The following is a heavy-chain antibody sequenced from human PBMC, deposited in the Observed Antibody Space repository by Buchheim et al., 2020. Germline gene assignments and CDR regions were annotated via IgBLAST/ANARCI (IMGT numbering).Heavy chain of an antibody. Sequence: EVQLLESGGGLVQPGGSLRLSCAASGFTFSSYAMSWVRQAPGKGLEWVSAISGSGGSTYYADSVKGRFNIYRDNSKNTPYLQMNSLRAEDTAVYYCAKRKYLGYSYGAPFDYWGQGTL. CDR2: ISGSGGST. CDR1: GFTFSSYA. J-gene: IGHJ4*02. V-gene: IGHV3-23*01. D-gene: IGHD5-18*01. CDR3: AKRKYLGYSYGAPFDY.